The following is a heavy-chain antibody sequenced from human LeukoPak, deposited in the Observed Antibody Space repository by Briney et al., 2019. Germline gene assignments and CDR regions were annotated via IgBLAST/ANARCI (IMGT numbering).Heavy chain of an antibody. CDR2: INWNGGST. Sequence: PGGSLRLSCAASGFTFDDYGMSWVRQAPGKGLEWVSGINWNGGSTGYADSVKGRFTISRDNAKNSLYLQMNSLRAEDTALYYCARDLAYYDYVWGSYRRGAPFDYWGQGTLVTVSS. J-gene: IGHJ4*02. V-gene: IGHV3-20*04. CDR3: ARDLAYYDYVWGSYRRGAPFDY. D-gene: IGHD3-16*02. CDR1: GFTFDDYG.